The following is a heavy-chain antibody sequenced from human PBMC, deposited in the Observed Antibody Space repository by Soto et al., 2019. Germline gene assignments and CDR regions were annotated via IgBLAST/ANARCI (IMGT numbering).Heavy chain of an antibody. J-gene: IGHJ6*03. D-gene: IGHD2-21*02. V-gene: IGHV1-69*04. Sequence: SVKVSCKASGGTFSSYTISWVRQAPGQGLEWMGRIIPILGIANYAQKFQGRVTITADKSTSTAYMELSSLRSEDTAVYYCEGDRFCCGVACYPGPTKGHYWAVGGKGPTVPFSS. CDR1: GGTFSSYT. CDR3: EGDRFCCGVACYPGPTKGHYWAV. CDR2: IIPILGIA.